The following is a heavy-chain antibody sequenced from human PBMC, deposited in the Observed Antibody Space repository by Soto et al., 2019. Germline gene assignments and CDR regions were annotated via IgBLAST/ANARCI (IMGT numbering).Heavy chain of an antibody. Sequence: QVQLVQSGAEVRTPGASVKVSCKASGYTFTSYGINWVRQATGQGPEWMGWMNPDSGNTGYVQKFQGRVTMTRNTAISPAYMELSSLRSEDTAVYYCARSVGGSNVNFDYWGQGTLVTVSS. CDR1: GYTFTSYG. D-gene: IGHD3-10*01. CDR3: ARSVGGSNVNFDY. V-gene: IGHV1-8*01. CDR2: MNPDSGNT. J-gene: IGHJ4*02.